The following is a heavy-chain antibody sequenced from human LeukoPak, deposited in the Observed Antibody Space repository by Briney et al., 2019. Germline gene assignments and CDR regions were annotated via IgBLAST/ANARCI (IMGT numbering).Heavy chain of an antibody. Sequence: SETLSLTCTVSGGSISSYYWSWIRQPPGKGLEWTGYIYYSGSTNYNPSLKSRVTISVDTSKNQFSLKLSSVTAADTAVYYCARGTNGVCFDWGQGTLVTVSS. CDR2: IYYSGST. J-gene: IGHJ4*02. CDR3: ARGTNGVCFD. D-gene: IGHD2-8*01. V-gene: IGHV4-59*01. CDR1: GGSISSYY.